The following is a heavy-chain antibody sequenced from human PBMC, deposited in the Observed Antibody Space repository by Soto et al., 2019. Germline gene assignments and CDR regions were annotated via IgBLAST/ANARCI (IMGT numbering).Heavy chain of an antibody. V-gene: IGHV4-31*03. CDR3: AREGAAPYYYYGMDV. Sequence: SETLSLTCTVSGGSISSGGYFWSWIRQHPGKGLEWIGFIYYSGSTYYNPSLKSRVTVSVDTSKNQFSLKLSSVTAADTAVYYCAREGAAPYYYYGMDVWGQGTTVTVSS. CDR2: IYYSGST. D-gene: IGHD6-6*01. J-gene: IGHJ6*02. CDR1: GGSISSGGYF.